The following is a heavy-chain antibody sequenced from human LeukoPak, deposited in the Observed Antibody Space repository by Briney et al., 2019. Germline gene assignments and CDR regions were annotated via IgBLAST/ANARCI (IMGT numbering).Heavy chain of an antibody. J-gene: IGHJ6*03. CDR2: IYYSGST. V-gene: IGHV4-39*01. CDR3: ARQLVGAYYYYYYYMDV. D-gene: IGHD4-17*01. CDR1: GGSISSSSYY. Sequence: SSETLSLTCTVSGGSISSSSYYWGWIRQPPGKGLEWIGSIYYSGSTYYNPSLKSRVTISVDTSKNQFSLKLSSVTAADTAVYYCARQLVGAYYYYYYYMDVWGKGTTVTISS.